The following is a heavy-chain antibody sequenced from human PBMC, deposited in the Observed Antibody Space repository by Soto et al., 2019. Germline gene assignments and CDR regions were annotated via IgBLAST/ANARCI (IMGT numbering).Heavy chain of an antibody. J-gene: IGHJ4*02. V-gene: IGHV3-30*18. Sequence: QVQLVESGGGVVQPGRSLRLSCAASGFTFSSYGMHWVRQAPGKGLEWVAVISYDGSNKYYADSVKGRLTISRDNSKNTLYLQMNSPRAEDTAVYYCAKERDIVVVVATLDYWGQGTLVTVSS. CDR2: ISYDGSNK. CDR3: AKERDIVVVVATLDY. D-gene: IGHD2-15*01. CDR1: GFTFSSYG.